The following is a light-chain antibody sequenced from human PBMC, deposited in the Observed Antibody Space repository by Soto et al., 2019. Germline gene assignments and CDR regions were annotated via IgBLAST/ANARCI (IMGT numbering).Light chain of an antibody. V-gene: IGKV1-9*01. J-gene: IGKJ3*01. Sequence: IQLTQSPSSLSASVGDRVTITCRASQDINIFLAWYQQKPGKAPKLLIYGASTLQSGVSSRFSGSGSRTDFTLTISSLQPEDFATYYCQQLNSFPISFGPGTKVDIK. CDR2: GAS. CDR1: QDINIF. CDR3: QQLNSFPIS.